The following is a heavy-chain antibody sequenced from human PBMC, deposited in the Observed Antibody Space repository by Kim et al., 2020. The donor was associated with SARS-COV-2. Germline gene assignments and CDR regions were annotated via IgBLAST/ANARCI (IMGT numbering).Heavy chain of an antibody. V-gene: IGHV4-39*02. Sequence: SETLSLTCTVSGGSISSDNYYWGWIRQPPGKGLEWIGNIYYSGSTYYNPSLKSRVTISVDTSKNHFSLKLSSVTAADTAVYYCARRDDSSGYSFDYWGQGTPVTVSS. CDR1: GGSISSDNYY. CDR3: ARRDDSSGYSFDY. J-gene: IGHJ4*02. D-gene: IGHD3-22*01. CDR2: IYYSGST.